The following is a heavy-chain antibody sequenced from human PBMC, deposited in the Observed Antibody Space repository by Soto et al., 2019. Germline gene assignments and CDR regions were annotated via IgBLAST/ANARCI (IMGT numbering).Heavy chain of an antibody. Sequence: KASETLSLTCTVSGDSVNSENPYCNCIRQSPGKGPELIGYIYYNGGTNYNPSLKSRATILLDTSTNQFSLTLTSVTAADTAVYYCARDGGQGRGVIGHYWGRGILVTVSS. CDR2: IYYNGGT. CDR3: ARDGGQGRGVIGHY. V-gene: IGHV4-61*01. CDR1: GDSVNSENPY. J-gene: IGHJ4*02. D-gene: IGHD3-16*02.